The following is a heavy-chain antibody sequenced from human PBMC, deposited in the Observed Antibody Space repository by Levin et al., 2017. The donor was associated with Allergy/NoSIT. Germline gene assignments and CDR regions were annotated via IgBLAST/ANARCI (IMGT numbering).Heavy chain of an antibody. CDR2: ISGSGVST. D-gene: IGHD2-15*01. V-gene: IGHV3-23*01. CDR3: AKDGYCSGGSCYWCFDY. CDR1: GFTFSSYA. J-gene: IGHJ4*02. Sequence: PGGSLRLSCAASGFTFSSYAMSWVRQAPGKGLEWVSAISGSGVSTYYADSVKGRSTISRDNSKNTVYLQMNSLRVEDTAVYYCAKDGYCSGGSCYWCFDYWGQGSLVTVSS.